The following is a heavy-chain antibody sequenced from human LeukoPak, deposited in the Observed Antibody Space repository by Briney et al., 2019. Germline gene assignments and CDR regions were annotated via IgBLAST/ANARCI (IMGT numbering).Heavy chain of an antibody. D-gene: IGHD5-18*01. CDR3: VRDHGYDFDY. Sequence: SQTLSLTCAISGDSVSSNTAAGNWIRQSPSRGLEWLGRTYYRSKWYNDYAGSVKSRITINPDTSKNQFSLQLNSVTPEDTAVYYCVRDHGYDFDYWGRGTLVTVSS. CDR2: TYYRSKWYN. V-gene: IGHV6-1*01. CDR1: GDSVSSNTAA. J-gene: IGHJ4*02.